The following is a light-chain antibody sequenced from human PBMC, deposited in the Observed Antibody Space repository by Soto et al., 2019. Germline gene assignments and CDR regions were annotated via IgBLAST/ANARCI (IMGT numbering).Light chain of an antibody. J-gene: IGKJ3*01. Sequence: EIVLTQSPATLSLSPGERATLSCRASQSVDTYLAWYQEKPGQAPRLRISDASNRATGIPARFSGSGSGTDFTPTISSLEPDDFALYYCQQRRDWPLFTFGPGTKVDVK. CDR3: QQRRDWPLFT. V-gene: IGKV3-11*01. CDR2: DAS. CDR1: QSVDTY.